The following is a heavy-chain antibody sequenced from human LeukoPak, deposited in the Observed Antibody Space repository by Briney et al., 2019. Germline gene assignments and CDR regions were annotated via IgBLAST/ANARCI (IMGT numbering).Heavy chain of an antibody. CDR2: IYYSGST. D-gene: IGHD2-2*02. CDR1: GGSISSHY. Sequence: SGTLSLTCTVSGGSISSHYWSWIRQPPGKGLEWIGYIYYSGSTNYNPSLKSRVTISVDTSKNQFSLKLSSVTAADTAVYYCARAQYCSSTSCYTGFDPWGQGTLVTVSS. V-gene: IGHV4-59*11. CDR3: ARAQYCSSTSCYTGFDP. J-gene: IGHJ5*02.